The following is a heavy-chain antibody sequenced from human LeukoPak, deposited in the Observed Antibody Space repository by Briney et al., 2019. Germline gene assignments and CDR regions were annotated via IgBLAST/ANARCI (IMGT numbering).Heavy chain of an antibody. D-gene: IGHD2-15*01. CDR3: ARHGPGYCSGGSCPPWYFDL. CDR2: IYTSGST. J-gene: IGHJ2*01. Sequence: PSETLSLTCTVSGGSISSYYWSWIRQPAGKGLEWIGRIYTSGSTNYNPSLKSRVTMSVDTSKNQFSLKLSSVTAADTAVYYCARHGPGYCSGGSCPPWYFDLWGRGTLVTVSS. CDR1: GGSISSYY. V-gene: IGHV4-4*07.